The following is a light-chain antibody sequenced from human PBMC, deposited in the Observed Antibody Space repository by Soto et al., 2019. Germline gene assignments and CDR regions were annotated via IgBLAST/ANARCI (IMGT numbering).Light chain of an antibody. CDR2: WAS. CDR3: QQYYSIPWT. V-gene: IGKV4-1*01. Sequence: DIVMTQSPDSLAVSLGERATINCKSSQSVLYSSNNKNYLAWYQQKPGQPPKLLIYWASTGESGVPDRFSGSGSGTDFTLTISSLQAEDVAVYYCQQYYSIPWTFGQGTRLEIK. J-gene: IGKJ5*01. CDR1: QSVLYSSNNKNY.